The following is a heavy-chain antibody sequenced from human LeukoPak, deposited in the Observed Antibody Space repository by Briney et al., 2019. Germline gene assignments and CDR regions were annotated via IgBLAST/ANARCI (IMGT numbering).Heavy chain of an antibody. CDR2: VKSKTDGGAT. Sequence: PGGSLRLSCVASGFTFSNAWMSWVRQAPGKGLEWVGRVKSKTDGGATDYAAPVKGRFTISRDDSKSTLYLQMNSLKTEDTAVYYCTTLVYYGFNGRDVWGQGTTVTVSS. J-gene: IGHJ6*02. D-gene: IGHD3-10*01. CDR3: TTLVYYGFNGRDV. V-gene: IGHV3-15*01. CDR1: GFTFSNAW.